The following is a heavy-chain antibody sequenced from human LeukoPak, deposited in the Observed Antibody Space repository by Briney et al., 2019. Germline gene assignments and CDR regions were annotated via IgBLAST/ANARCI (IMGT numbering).Heavy chain of an antibody. CDR2: MKADGSEK. CDR1: GFTFSSYW. CDR3: ARDGGYDFWSGYYQDY. V-gene: IGHV3-7*01. Sequence: GGSLRLSCAASGFTFSSYWMSWVRQAPGKGLEWVANMKADGSEKNYVDSVKGRFTISRDNAKNSLFLQMNSLRADDTAVYYCARDGGYDFWSGYYQDYWGQGTLVTVSS. D-gene: IGHD3-3*01. J-gene: IGHJ4*02.